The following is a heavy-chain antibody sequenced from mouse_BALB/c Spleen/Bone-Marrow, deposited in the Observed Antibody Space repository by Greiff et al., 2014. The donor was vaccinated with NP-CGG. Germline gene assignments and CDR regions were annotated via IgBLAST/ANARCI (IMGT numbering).Heavy chain of an antibody. CDR2: ISASGST. CDR3: ATGDAMDY. D-gene: IGHD4-1*01. V-gene: IGHV3-8*02. J-gene: IGHJ4*01. Sequence: EVQLVQSGPSLVKPSQTLSITCSVSGDSITSGYWNWIRKFPGNKLEYMGYISASGSTYYNPSIKSRISITRDTSKNQYYLQLNSVTTEDTATYYCATGDAMDYWGQGTSVTVSS. CDR1: GDSITSGY.